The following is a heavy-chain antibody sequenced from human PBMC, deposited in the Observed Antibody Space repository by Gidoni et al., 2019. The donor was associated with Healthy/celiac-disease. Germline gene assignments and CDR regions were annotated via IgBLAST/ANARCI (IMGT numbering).Heavy chain of an antibody. J-gene: IGHJ3*02. CDR1: GGSFSGYY. CDR3: ARTEIRYFDWFEAFDI. CDR2: INHSGST. Sequence: QVQLQQWGAGLLKPSETLSLTCAVYGGSFSGYYWSWIRQPPGKGLEWIGEINHSGSTNYNPSLKSRVTISVDTSKNQFSLKLSSVTAADTAVYYCARTEIRYFDWFEAFDIWGQGTMVTVSS. V-gene: IGHV4-34*01. D-gene: IGHD3-9*01.